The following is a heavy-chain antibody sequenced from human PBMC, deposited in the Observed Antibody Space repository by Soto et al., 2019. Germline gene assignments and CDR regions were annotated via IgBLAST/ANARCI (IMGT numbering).Heavy chain of an antibody. D-gene: IGHD7-27*01. V-gene: IGHV3-43*01. CDR3: AKDGSQKDGDGNWLDS. J-gene: IGHJ5*01. Sequence: EVQLVESGGDVVQPGGSLRLSCAASGFTFEDYTIHWVRQAPEKGLEWVSLISWDGGSTYFADSVKGRFTISRDNSKNSLNLQMNSLKTEDTAFYYCAKDGSQKDGDGNWLDSWGQGTLVTVSS. CDR2: ISWDGGST. CDR1: GFTFEDYT.